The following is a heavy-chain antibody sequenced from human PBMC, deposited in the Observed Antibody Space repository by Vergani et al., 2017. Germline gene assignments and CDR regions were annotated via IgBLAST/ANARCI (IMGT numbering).Heavy chain of an antibody. CDR1: GYSIRRGYY. J-gene: IGHJ3*02. D-gene: IGHD3-16*01. CDR3: AREFEVSQGVGAFET. CDR2: VFHSGSA. V-gene: IGHV4-38-2*02. Sequence: QVQLQESGPGLVKPSETLSLTCSVSGYSIRRGYYWGWIRQPPGKGLEWIAPVFHSGSAYYNPSLRRRVTISVETAKNQFSLWLTTLTAADTAVYYCAREFEVSQGVGAFETWGRGTEVSVSS.